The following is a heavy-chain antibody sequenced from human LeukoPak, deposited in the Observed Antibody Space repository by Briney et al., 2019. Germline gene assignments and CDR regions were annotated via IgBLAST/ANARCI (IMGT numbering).Heavy chain of an antibody. CDR2: ISSSSSYI. CDR1: GFTFSGYS. J-gene: IGHJ6*03. CDR3: ARDDPYYYDGGYYMDV. Sequence: NPGGSLRLSCAASGFTFSGYSMNWVRQAPGKGLEWVSSISSSSSYIYYADSVKGRFTISRDNAKNSLYLQMNSLRAEDTAVYYCARDDPYYYDGGYYMDVWGKGTTVTVSS. V-gene: IGHV3-21*01. D-gene: IGHD3-22*01.